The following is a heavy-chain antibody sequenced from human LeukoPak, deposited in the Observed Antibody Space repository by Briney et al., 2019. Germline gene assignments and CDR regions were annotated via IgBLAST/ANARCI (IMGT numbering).Heavy chain of an antibody. J-gene: IGHJ6*03. CDR2: INHSGST. CDR1: GGCLSGYY. CDR3: ARGGYSYGWTYYYMDV. D-gene: IGHD5-18*01. Sequence: SETLTLTCAVYGGCLSGYYWSWIRQPPGKGLEWIGEINHSGSTNYNPSLKSRVTISVDTSKNQFSLKLSSVTAADTAVYYCARGGYSYGWTYYYMDVWGKGTTVTVSS. V-gene: IGHV4-34*01.